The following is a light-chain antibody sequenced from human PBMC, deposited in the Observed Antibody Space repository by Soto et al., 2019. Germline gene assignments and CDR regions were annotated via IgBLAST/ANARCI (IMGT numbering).Light chain of an antibody. Sequence: DIQMTQSPSSLSASVGDRVTITCQASQDIRKYLNWYQQKPGRGPKLLIYGASNLETGVPSRFSGSGYGTDFTFTISSLQPEDIATYYCQHYDNLPPFTFGPGTKVAIK. CDR3: QHYDNLPPFT. CDR1: QDIRKY. V-gene: IGKV1-33*01. J-gene: IGKJ3*01. CDR2: GAS.